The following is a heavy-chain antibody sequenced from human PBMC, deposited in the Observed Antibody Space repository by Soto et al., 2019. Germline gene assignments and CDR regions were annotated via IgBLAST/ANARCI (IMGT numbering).Heavy chain of an antibody. V-gene: IGHV1-18*01. D-gene: IGHD5-18*01. Sequence: QVQLVQSGAEVKKPGASVKVSCKASGYTFTSYGISWVRQAPGQGLEWMGWISAYNGNTNYAQKLQGRVTMTTDTSTSTADMELRSLRSDDTAVYYCARHPWIQLLQSDWYFDLWGRGTLVTVSS. J-gene: IGHJ2*01. CDR3: ARHPWIQLLQSDWYFDL. CDR2: ISAYNGNT. CDR1: GYTFTSYG.